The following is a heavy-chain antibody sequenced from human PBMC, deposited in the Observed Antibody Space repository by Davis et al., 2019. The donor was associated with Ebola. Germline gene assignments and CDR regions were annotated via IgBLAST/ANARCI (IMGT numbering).Heavy chain of an antibody. D-gene: IGHD3-10*01. CDR3: ARRRRYYYGSGRRSDYYYMDV. CDR1: GGSFSGYY. V-gene: IGHV4-34*01. J-gene: IGHJ6*03. Sequence: SETLSLTCAVYGGSFSGYYWSWIRQPPGKGLEWIGEINHSGSTNYNPSLKSRVTISVDTSKNQFSLKLSSVTAADTAVYYCARRRRYYYGSGRRSDYYYMDVWGKGTTVTVSS. CDR2: INHSGST.